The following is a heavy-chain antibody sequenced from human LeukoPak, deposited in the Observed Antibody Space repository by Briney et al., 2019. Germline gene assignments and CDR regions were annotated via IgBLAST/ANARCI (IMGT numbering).Heavy chain of an antibody. V-gene: IGHV4-34*01. CDR2: INHSGST. CDR1: GGSFSGYY. J-gene: IGHJ4*02. D-gene: IGHD5-24*01. Sequence: KPSETLSLTCAVYGGSFSGYYWSWIRQPPGKGLEWIGEINHSGSTNYNPSLKSRVTISVDTSKNQFSLKLSSVTAADTAVYYCARISRDGYNYFDYWGQGTLVTVSS. CDR3: ARISRDGYNYFDY.